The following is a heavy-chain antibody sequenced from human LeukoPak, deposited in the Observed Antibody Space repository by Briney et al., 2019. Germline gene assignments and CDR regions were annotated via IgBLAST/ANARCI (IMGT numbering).Heavy chain of an antibody. CDR3: ARGHRSSSAYHCNAMDV. J-gene: IGHJ6*02. CDR1: GGSISSGGYY. Sequence: SETLSLTCTVSGGSISSGGYYWSWIRQHPEKGLEWIGYVYYSGSTYYNPSLKSRVSISVDTSKSQLSLTLTSVTAADTAVYYCARGHRSSSAYHCNAMDVWGQGTTVTVS. V-gene: IGHV4-31*03. D-gene: IGHD2-15*01. CDR2: VYYSGST.